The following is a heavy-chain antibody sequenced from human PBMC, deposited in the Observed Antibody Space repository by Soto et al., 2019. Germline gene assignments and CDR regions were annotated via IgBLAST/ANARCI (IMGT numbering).Heavy chain of an antibody. Sequence: SETLSLTCPVAGDSLSGSDDHWSWLRQLPGKGLEWIGHIDYRGETYHNPSFKTRITMSVTTVNMELTSLTSEDTAVYYCGRDQSGTGYYVDWFDPWGQGTLVTVSS. V-gene: IGHV4-30-4*02. CDR3: GRDQSGTGYYVDWFDP. CDR2: IDYRGET. J-gene: IGHJ5*02. CDR1: GDSLSGSDDH. D-gene: IGHD3-10*02.